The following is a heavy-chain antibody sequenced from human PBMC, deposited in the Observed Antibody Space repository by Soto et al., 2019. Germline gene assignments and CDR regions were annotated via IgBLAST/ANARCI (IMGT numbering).Heavy chain of an antibody. J-gene: IGHJ4*02. Sequence: GGSLRLSCAASGFTFSSYGMNWVRQAPGKGLEWVSYIGSRSATIYYADSVKGRFTISRDNAKNSLFLQMNSLRDEDTAVYYCASLSANGGYWGQGIQVTVSS. CDR3: ASLSANGGY. CDR1: GFTFSSYG. V-gene: IGHV3-48*02. CDR2: IGSRSATI. D-gene: IGHD3-10*01.